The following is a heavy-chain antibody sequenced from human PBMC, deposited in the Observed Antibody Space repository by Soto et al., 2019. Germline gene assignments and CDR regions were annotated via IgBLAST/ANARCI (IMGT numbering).Heavy chain of an antibody. CDR3: ARHPGAYRYSSGWYGYYGMDV. CDR2: IYYSGST. CDR1: GGSISSSSYY. J-gene: IGHJ6*02. D-gene: IGHD6-19*01. Sequence: QLQLQESGPGLVKPSETLSLTCTVSGGSISSSSYYWGWIRQPPGKGLEWIGSIYYSGSTYYNPSLKSRVTISVDTSKNQFSLKLSSVTAADTAVYYCARHPGAYRYSSGWYGYYGMDVWGQGTTVTVSS. V-gene: IGHV4-39*01.